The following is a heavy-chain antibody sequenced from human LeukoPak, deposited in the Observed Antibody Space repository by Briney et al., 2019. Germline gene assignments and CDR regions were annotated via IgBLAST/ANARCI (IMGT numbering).Heavy chain of an antibody. CDR3: ARGPGAVHP. J-gene: IGHJ5*02. D-gene: IGHD6-13*01. CDR2: ILHTGGT. CDR1: GYSLTNHY. Sequence: PSETLSLTCAVHGYSLTNHYWIWIRQPPGKGLEWIGEILHTGGTNYNPSFKGRVTISVDTSKNQFFLNLTSVTAADTAVYYCARGPGAVHPWGQGILVTVSS. V-gene: IGHV4-34*12.